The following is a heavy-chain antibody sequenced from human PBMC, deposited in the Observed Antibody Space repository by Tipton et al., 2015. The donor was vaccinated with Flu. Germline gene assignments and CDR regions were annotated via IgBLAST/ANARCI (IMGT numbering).Heavy chain of an antibody. D-gene: IGHD3-10*01. V-gene: IGHV4-39*07. CDR1: GGSISSSSYY. CDR3: ARGSGSGTDVTFYF. J-gene: IGHJ4*02. Sequence: TLSLTCTVSGGSISSSSYYWGWIRQPPGKGLEWIGSIYYSGSTYYNPSLKSRVTISVDTSKNQFSLKLSSVTAADTAVYYCARGSGSGTDVTFYFWGQGTLVTVSS. CDR2: IYYSGST.